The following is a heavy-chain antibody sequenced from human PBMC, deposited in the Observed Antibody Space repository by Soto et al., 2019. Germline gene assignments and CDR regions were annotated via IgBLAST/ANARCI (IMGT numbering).Heavy chain of an antibody. V-gene: IGHV1-8*01. D-gene: IGHD2-15*01. J-gene: IGHJ6*03. CDR1: GYTFTSYD. CDR2: MNPNSGNT. Sequence: GASVKVSCKASGYTFTSYDINWARQATGQGLEWMGWMNPNSGNTGYAQKFQGRVTMTRNTSISTAYMELSSLRSEDTAVYYCARVGRYSNYYYYMDVWGKGTTVTVSS. CDR3: ARVGRYSNYYYYMDV.